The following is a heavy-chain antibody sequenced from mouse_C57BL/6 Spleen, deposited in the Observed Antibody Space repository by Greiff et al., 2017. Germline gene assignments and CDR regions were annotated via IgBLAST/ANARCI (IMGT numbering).Heavy chain of an antibody. V-gene: IGHV1-4*01. Sequence: QVQLQQSGAELARPGASVKMSCKASGYTFTSYTMHWVKQRPGQGLEWIGYINPSSGYTKYNQKVKDKATLTADKSSSTAYMQLSSLTSEDSAVYYCAREDYHGNPSFDYWGQGTTLTVSS. CDR1: GYTFTSYT. CDR2: INPSSGYT. D-gene: IGHD2-1*01. J-gene: IGHJ2*01. CDR3: AREDYHGNPSFDY.